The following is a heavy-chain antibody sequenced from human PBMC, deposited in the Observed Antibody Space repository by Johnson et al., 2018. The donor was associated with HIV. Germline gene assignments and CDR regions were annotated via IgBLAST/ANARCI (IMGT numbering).Heavy chain of an antibody. Sequence: VQLVESGGGLVQPGGSLRLSCAASGFTVSSNYMSWVRQAPGKGLEWVSVIYSGGSTYYADSVQGRFTISRDNAKNSLYLQMNSLRAEDTAVYYCARGGWGDAFDIWGQGTMVTVSS. CDR3: ARGGWGDAFDI. CDR1: GFTVSSNY. J-gene: IGHJ3*02. CDR2: IYSGGST. V-gene: IGHV3-66*01. D-gene: IGHD3-16*01.